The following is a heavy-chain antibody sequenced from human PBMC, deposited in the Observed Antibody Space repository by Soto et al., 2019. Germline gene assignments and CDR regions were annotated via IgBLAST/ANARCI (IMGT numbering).Heavy chain of an antibody. J-gene: IGHJ6*02. CDR2: INHSGST. CDR1: GGSFSGYY. CDR3: ARHRAAAGPYYYYGMDV. V-gene: IGHV4-34*01. D-gene: IGHD6-13*01. Sequence: PSETVSLTCAVYGGSFSGYYWSWIRQPPGKGLEWIGEINHSGSTNYNPSLKSRVTISVDTSKSQFSLKLSSVTAADTAVYYCARHRAAAGPYYYYGMDVWGQGTTVTVSS.